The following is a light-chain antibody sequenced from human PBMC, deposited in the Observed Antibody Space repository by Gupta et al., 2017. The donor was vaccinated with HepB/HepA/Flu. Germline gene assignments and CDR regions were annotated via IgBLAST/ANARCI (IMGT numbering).Light chain of an antibody. J-gene: IGKJ4*01. CDR3: QQSYITPLT. CDR2: TAS. V-gene: IGKV1-39*01. CDR1: QSISTC. Sequence: DIQMTQSPSSLSAFVGDRVTITCRASQSISTCLNWYQQKAGRAPKLLIYTASSLQSGVPSRFSGSGSGTDFTLTISSLQPEDFAIYYCQQSYITPLTFGGGTKVEI.